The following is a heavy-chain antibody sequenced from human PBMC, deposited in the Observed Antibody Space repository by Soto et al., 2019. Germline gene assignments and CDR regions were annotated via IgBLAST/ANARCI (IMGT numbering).Heavy chain of an antibody. J-gene: IGHJ1*01. D-gene: IGHD6-19*01. Sequence: ASVTLSLPCTVSGHSLSSGAYYWSWIRQHPGKGLEWVGYIYFTGSTLYNPSLNRRLAMSVDTSTNQFYLRLTSVTAAATAVYFCARDAGSSGWPNWGQGTMVTVSS. CDR3: ARDAGSSGWPN. CDR2: IYFTGST. CDR1: GHSLSSGAYY. V-gene: IGHV4-31*03.